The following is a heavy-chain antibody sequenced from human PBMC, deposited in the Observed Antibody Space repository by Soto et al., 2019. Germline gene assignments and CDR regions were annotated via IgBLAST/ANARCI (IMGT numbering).Heavy chain of an antibody. CDR1: GGSISSSSYY. CDR2: IYYSGST. J-gene: IGHJ6*02. CDR3: VTVAQWFGENENYYGMDV. D-gene: IGHD3-10*01. V-gene: IGHV4-39*01. Sequence: SETLSLTCTVSGGSISSSSYYWGWIRQPPGKGLEWIGSIYYSGSTYYNPPLKSRVTISVDTSKNQFSLKLSSVTAADTAVYYCVTVAQWFGENENYYGMDVWGQGTTVTVSS.